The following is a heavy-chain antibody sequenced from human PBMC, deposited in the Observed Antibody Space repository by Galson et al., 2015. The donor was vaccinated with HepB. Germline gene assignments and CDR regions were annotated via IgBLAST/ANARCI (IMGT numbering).Heavy chain of an antibody. CDR2: ISYDGSNK. CDR1: GFTFSSYA. V-gene: IGHV3-30-3*01. CDR3: ARDSYGDLYRSFVY. J-gene: IGHJ4*02. D-gene: IGHD2-2*02. Sequence: SLRLSCAASGFTFSSYAMHWVRQAPGKGLEWVAVISYDGSNKYYADSVKGRFTISRDNSKNTLYLQMNSLRAEDTAVYYCARDSYGDLYRSFVYWGQGTLVTVSS.